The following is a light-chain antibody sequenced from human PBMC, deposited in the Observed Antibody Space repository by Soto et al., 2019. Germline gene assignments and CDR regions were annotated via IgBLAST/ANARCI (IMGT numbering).Light chain of an antibody. CDR3: QNYGSSPPGT. CDR1: QSLSSSY. Sequence: EIVLTQSPGTLSWSPGERATLSCRASQSLSSSYLAWYQQKPGQAPRLLLYGASSRATGIPDRFNSTESRTALTLTISRLEPEDFAVYYCQNYGSSPPGTCGQGTKV. CDR2: GAS. J-gene: IGKJ1*01. V-gene: IGKV3-20*01.